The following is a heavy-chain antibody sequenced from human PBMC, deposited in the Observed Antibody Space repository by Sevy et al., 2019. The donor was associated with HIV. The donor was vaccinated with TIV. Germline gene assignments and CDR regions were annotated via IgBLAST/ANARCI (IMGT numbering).Heavy chain of an antibody. CDR2: IYYSGST. CDR1: GGSINSGGYY. V-gene: IGHV4-31*03. D-gene: IGHD5-12*01. Sequence: SETLSLTCTVSGGSINSGGYYWSWIRQHPGKGLELIGYIYYSGSTYYNPSLKSRVTISVDTSKNQFSLKLSSVTAADTAVYYCAGLTLRGYRGDYWGQGTLVTVSS. CDR3: AGLTLRGYRGDY. J-gene: IGHJ4*02.